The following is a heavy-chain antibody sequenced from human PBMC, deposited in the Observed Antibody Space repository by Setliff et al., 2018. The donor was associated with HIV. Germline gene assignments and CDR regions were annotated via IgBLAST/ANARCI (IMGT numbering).Heavy chain of an antibody. J-gene: IGHJ4*02. CDR1: GYSFNYYA. CDR2: ITAYSGVT. D-gene: IGHD3-10*01. CDR3: AGDRLISGIRGLSDS. Sequence: ASVKVSCKASGYSFNYYAITWVRQAPGQGLEWLGWITAYSGVTNYAQSLQGRVTMTADTSTSTAYMELRSRTSEDTAAYYCAGDRLISGIRGLSDSWGQGTLVTVAS. V-gene: IGHV1-18*01.